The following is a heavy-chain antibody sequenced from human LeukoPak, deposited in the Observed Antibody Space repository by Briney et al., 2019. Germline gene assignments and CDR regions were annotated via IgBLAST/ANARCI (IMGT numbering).Heavy chain of an antibody. J-gene: IGHJ3*02. CDR3: ARVQGIAAAGAFDI. V-gene: IGHV3-33*08. D-gene: IGHD6-13*01. Sequence: GGSLRLSCAGSGFTFSSYGMHWVRQAPGKGLEWVAVIWYDGSNKYYADSVKGRFTISRDNSKNTLYLQMNSLRAEDTAVYYCARVQGIAAAGAFDIWGQGTMVTVSS. CDR2: IWYDGSNK. CDR1: GFTFSSYG.